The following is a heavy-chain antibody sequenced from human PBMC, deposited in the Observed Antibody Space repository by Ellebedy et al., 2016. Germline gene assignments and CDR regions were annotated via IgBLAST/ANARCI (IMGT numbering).Heavy chain of an antibody. CDR2: IISDGSTT. CDR1: GFTFHNYY. Sequence: GGSLRLXXATSGFTFHNYYMHWVRQASGKGLEWVSIIISDGSTTHYADSVKGRFTISRDNSKSSLYLQMDSLRTEDTALYYCARDNSGSIDYWGQGTLVTVSS. D-gene: IGHD3-22*01. CDR3: ARDNSGSIDY. J-gene: IGHJ4*02. V-gene: IGHV3-43*01.